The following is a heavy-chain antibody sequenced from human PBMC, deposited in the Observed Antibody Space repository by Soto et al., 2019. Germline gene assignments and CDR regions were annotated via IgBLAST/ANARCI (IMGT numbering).Heavy chain of an antibody. V-gene: IGHV4-59*01. Sequence: SETLSLTCTVSGGSISSYYGSWIRQPPGKGLEWIGYIYYSGSTSYNPSLKSRVTISVDTSKNQFSLKLSSVTAADTAVYYCARSHYDFWSGEAQYYFDYWGQGTLVTVSS. CDR3: ARSHYDFWSGEAQYYFDY. D-gene: IGHD3-3*01. J-gene: IGHJ4*02. CDR1: GGSISSYY. CDR2: IYYSGST.